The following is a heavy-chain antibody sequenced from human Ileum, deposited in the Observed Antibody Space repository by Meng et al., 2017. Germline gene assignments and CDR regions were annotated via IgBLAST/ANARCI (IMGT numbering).Heavy chain of an antibody. CDR1: GAPITCWYG. D-gene: IGHD2-21*01. J-gene: IGHJ5*02. Sequence: VPDQRLGPGMVGRSGHWFLTGLVSGAPITCWYGGSWVRPPPGKGLEWIGEIHQGGGTNYNPALKGRVPISVDKSSNQYTLRLSSVTAADTAMYYCARNGAYSADPWGQGTLVTVSS. CDR3: ARNGAYSADP. CDR2: IHQGGGT. V-gene: IGHV4-4*02.